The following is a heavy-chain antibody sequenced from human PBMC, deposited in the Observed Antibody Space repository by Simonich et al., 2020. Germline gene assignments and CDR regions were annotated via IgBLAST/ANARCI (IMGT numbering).Heavy chain of an antibody. V-gene: IGHV1-2*02. J-gene: IGHJ4*02. D-gene: IGHD3-10*01. CDR3: ARWPSIPASYGSGSYFDY. Sequence: QVQLVQSGAEVKKPGASVKVSCKASGYTFTGYYMHWVREAPGQGLEWMGWINPNSGGTNYAQKFQGRVTMTREPSISTADMELSRLRSDDTAVYYCARWPSIPASYGSGSYFDYWGQGTLVTVSS. CDR2: INPNSGGT. CDR1: GYTFTGYY.